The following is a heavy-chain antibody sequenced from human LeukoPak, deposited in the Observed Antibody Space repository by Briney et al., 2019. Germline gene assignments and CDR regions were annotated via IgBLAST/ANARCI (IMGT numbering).Heavy chain of an antibody. CDR2: IYYSGST. CDR1: GGSISSYY. V-gene: IGHV4-59*08. J-gene: IGHJ6*02. CDR3: ARLVEMATTSRNYYYYYGMDV. D-gene: IGHD5-24*01. Sequence: SETLSLTCTVSGGSISSYYWSWIRQPPGKGLEWIGYIYYSGSTNYNPSLKSRVTISVDTSKNQFSLKLSSVTAADTAVYYCARLVEMATTSRNYYYYYGMDVWGQGTTVTVSS.